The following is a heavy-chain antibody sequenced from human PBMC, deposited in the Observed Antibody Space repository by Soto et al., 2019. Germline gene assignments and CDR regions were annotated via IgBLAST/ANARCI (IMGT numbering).Heavy chain of an antibody. Sequence: ASVKVSCKASGYTFTSYYIHWVRQAPGQGLEYMGRIYPSGGTTDNAQKFQGRVTMTRDTSTSTVYMELTTLTSEDTAVYYCARVYAXAWSGNDNSGAFDMWGQGTMVTVSS. CDR3: ARVYAXAWSGNDNSGAFDM. CDR1: GYTFTSYY. CDR2: IYPSGGTT. D-gene: IGHD3-3*01. V-gene: IGHV1-46*03. J-gene: IGHJ3*02.